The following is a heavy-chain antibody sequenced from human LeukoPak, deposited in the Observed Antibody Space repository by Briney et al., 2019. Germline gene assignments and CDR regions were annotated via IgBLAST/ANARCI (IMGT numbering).Heavy chain of an antibody. Sequence: GGSLRLSCAASGFTFSSYEMNWVRQAPGKGLEWVSYISSSGSTIYYADSVKGRFTISRDNAKNSLYLQMNSLRAEDTAVYYCAREYYYGSGRAYYYGMDVWGKGTMVTVSS. CDR2: ISSSGSTI. J-gene: IGHJ6*04. CDR1: GFTFSSYE. V-gene: IGHV3-48*03. D-gene: IGHD3-10*01. CDR3: AREYYYGSGRAYYYGMDV.